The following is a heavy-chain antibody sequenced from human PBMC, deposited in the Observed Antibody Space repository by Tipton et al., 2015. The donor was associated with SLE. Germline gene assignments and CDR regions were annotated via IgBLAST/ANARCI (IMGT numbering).Heavy chain of an antibody. CDR2: IYYSGST. V-gene: IGHV4-59*08. CDR1: GGSISSHY. J-gene: IGHJ5*02. CDR3: ARAYDSSGFDP. D-gene: IGHD3-22*01. Sequence: TLSLTCTVSGGSISSHYWSWIRQPPGKGLEWIGYIYYSGSTNYNPSLKSRVTISIDTSKNQFSLKLSSVTAADTAVYYCARAYDSSGFDPWGQGTLVTVSS.